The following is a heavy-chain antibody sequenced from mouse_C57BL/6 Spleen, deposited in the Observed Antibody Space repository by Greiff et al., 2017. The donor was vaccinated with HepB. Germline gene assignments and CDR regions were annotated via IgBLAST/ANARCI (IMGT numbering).Heavy chain of an antibody. Sequence: QVHVKQPGAELVKPGASVKLSCKASGYTFTSYWMQWVNQRPGQGLEWIGEIDPSDSYTNYNQKFKGKATLTVDTSSSTAYMQLSSLTSEDSAVYYCAREGYYGIPFAYWGQGTLVTVSA. D-gene: IGHD1-1*01. CDR2: IDPSDSYT. CDR3: AREGYYGIPFAY. V-gene: IGHV1-50*01. CDR1: GYTFTSYW. J-gene: IGHJ3*01.